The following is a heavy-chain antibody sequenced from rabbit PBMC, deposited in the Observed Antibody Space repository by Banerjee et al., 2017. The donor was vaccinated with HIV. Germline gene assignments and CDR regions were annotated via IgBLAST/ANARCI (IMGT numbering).Heavy chain of an antibody. Sequence: QSLEESGGDLVKPGASLTLTCTASGFSFSNKYVMCWVRQAPGKGLEWIACVHIGSGSTYYASWAEGRFIISKTSSTTVTLQMTSLTAADTATYFCARDAGYAGSNLWGQGTLVTVS. J-gene: IGHJ4*01. CDR3: ARDAGYAGSNL. CDR1: GFSFSNKYV. CDR2: VHIGSGST. D-gene: IGHD4-2*01. V-gene: IGHV1S40*01.